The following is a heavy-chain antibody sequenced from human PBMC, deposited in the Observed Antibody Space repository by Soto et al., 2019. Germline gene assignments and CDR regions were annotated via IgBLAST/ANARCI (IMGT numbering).Heavy chain of an antibody. CDR1: GFTFTNYG. CDR3: ARDSIRVPADFDY. CDR2: IWSDGNNR. Sequence: QVPLVESGGGVVQPGRSLRLSCAASGFTFTNYGFHWVRQAPGKGLEWVAAIWSDGNNRYNGGAVEGRFTISKDNSKNMLYLQMNDLRVEDTALYYCARDSIRVPADFDYWGQGTLVTVSS. J-gene: IGHJ4*02. V-gene: IGHV3-33*01. D-gene: IGHD1-20*01.